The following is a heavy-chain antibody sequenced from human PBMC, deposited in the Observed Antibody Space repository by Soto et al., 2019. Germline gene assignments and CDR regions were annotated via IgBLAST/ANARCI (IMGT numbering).Heavy chain of an antibody. CDR3: ARGDNWNGQKGCFDP. Sequence: QVQLVQSGAEVKKPGASVKVSCKASGYTFTGYYMHWVRQAPGQGLEWMGWINPNSGGTNYAQKFQGRVTMTRDTYTSTAYMELSRLRSDDTAVYYCARGDNWNGQKGCFDPWGQGTLVTVSS. V-gene: IGHV1-2*02. D-gene: IGHD1-20*01. CDR1: GYTFTGYY. CDR2: INPNSGGT. J-gene: IGHJ5*02.